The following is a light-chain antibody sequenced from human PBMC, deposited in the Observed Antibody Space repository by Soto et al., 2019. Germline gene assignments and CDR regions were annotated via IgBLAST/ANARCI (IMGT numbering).Light chain of an antibody. V-gene: IGLV2-23*02. CDR3: CSYAGSSAFLYV. J-gene: IGLJ1*01. Sequence: QSALTQPASVSGSPGQSITISCTGTSSDVGSYNLVSWYQQHPRKAPKLMIYEVSKRPSGVSNRFSGSKSGNTASLTISGLQAEDEADYYCCSYAGSSAFLYVFGTGTKVTVL. CDR1: SSDVGSYNL. CDR2: EVS.